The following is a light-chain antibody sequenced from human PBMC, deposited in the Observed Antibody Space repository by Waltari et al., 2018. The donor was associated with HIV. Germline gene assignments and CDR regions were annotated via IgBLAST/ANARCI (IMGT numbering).Light chain of an antibody. J-gene: IGLJ2*01. CDR3: SSYAGSSTFVI. CDR2: EVS. V-gene: IGLV2-23*02. Sequence: QSAPTQPDSVSGSPGQSITISCTGSSSDVGTYKPVSWYQKHPGKAPRLIIYEVSKRPSGVSNRYSASKSGKTASLTVSGLRAEDEADYYCSSYAGSSTFVIFGGGTKLTVL. CDR1: SSDVGTYKP.